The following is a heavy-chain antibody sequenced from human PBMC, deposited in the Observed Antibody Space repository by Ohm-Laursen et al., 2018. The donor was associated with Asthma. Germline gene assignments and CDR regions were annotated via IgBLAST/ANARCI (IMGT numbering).Heavy chain of an antibody. D-gene: IGHD3-3*01. Sequence: SLRLSCAASGFTFTYYAMHWVRRAPGKGLEWVAVGGSYYDGGLKYYADSVNGRFTVSRDDSKNTLYLQMNSLRPDDTAVYYCARDVMEWYLPAFDFWGQGTLVTVSS. CDR2: GGSYYDGGLK. J-gene: IGHJ4*02. V-gene: IGHV3-30-3*01. CDR3: ARDVMEWYLPAFDF. CDR1: GFTFTYYA.